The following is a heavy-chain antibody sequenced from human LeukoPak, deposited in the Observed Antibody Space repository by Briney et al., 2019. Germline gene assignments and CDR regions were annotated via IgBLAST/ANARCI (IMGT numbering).Heavy chain of an antibody. Sequence: ASVKVSCKASGYTFTGYYMHWVRQAPGQGLEWMGWINPNSGGTNYTQKFQGRVTMTRDTSTSTAYMELSRLRSDDTAVYYCARDLFYCSSTSCSNYYYGMDVWGQGTTVTVSS. J-gene: IGHJ6*01. V-gene: IGHV1-2*02. CDR2: INPNSGGT. D-gene: IGHD2-2*01. CDR1: GYTFTGYY. CDR3: ARDLFYCSSTSCSNYYYGMDV.